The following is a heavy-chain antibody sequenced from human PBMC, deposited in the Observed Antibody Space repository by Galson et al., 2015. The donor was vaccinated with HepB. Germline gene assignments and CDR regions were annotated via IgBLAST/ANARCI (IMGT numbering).Heavy chain of an antibody. D-gene: IGHD1-1*01. Sequence: SVKVSCKASGYTFTSYAMHWVRQAPGQRLEWMGWINAGNGNTKYSQKFQGRVTITRDTSASTAYMELSSLRSEDTAAYYCARLMWGTWAGVPRGPLDYWGQGTLVTVSS. CDR3: ARLMWGTWAGVPRGPLDY. CDR1: GYTFTSYA. J-gene: IGHJ4*02. V-gene: IGHV1-3*01. CDR2: INAGNGNT.